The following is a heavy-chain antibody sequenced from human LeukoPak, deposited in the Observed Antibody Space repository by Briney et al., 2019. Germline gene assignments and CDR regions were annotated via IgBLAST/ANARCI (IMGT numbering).Heavy chain of an antibody. Sequence: GGSLRLSCAASGVTFSSYAMSWVRQAPGKGLEWDSAISGSGGSTYYADSVKGRFTISRDNSKDTLYLQMNSLRAEDTAVYYCAKDRVGADPLYFDYWGQGTLVTVSS. CDR1: GVTFSSYA. CDR3: AKDRVGADPLYFDY. J-gene: IGHJ4*02. CDR2: ISGSGGST. V-gene: IGHV3-23*01. D-gene: IGHD1-26*01.